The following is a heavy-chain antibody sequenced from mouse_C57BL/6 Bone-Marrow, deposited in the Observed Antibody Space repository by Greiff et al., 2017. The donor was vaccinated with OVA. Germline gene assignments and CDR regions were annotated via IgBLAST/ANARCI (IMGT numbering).Heavy chain of an antibody. Sequence: QVQLQQSGAELAKPGASVKLSCKASGYTFTSYWMHWVKQRPGQGLEWIGDINPSSGYTKYNQKFKDKATLTADKSSSTAYMQLSSLTYEDSAVYYCARSDLLWLRRFAYWGQGTLVTISA. D-gene: IGHD2-2*01. CDR2: INPSSGYT. CDR1: GYTFTSYW. CDR3: ARSDLLWLRRFAY. V-gene: IGHV1-7*01. J-gene: IGHJ3*01.